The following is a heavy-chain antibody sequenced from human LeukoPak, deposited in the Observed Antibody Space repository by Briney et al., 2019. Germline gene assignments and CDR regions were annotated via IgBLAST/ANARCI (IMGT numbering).Heavy chain of an antibody. Sequence: DPSETLSLTCTVSGDSVSSDSYYWSWIRQPPRKGLGWVGYIYYSGTTKKNPSHKGRVTLSVDMCKNELYLKLTSVTAADTGVYCCARGSRGYYDSSGYFDHWRQGTMV. CDR1: GDSVSSDSYY. J-gene: IGHJ4*02. CDR2: IYYSGTT. D-gene: IGHD3-22*01. V-gene: IGHV4-61*01. CDR3: ARGSRGYYDSSGYFDH.